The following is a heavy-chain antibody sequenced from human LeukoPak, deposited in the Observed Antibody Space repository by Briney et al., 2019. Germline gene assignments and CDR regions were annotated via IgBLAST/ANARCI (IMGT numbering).Heavy chain of an antibody. Sequence: PGGSLRLSCAASGFTFTSYWMHWVRHAPGKGLVWVSRIHSDGTSTSYADSVKGRFTISRDNAKNTLYLQMNSLRAEDSAVYYCARGGSTVGSYWGQGTLVTVSS. J-gene: IGHJ4*02. CDR1: GFTFTSYW. V-gene: IGHV3-74*01. D-gene: IGHD4-17*01. CDR2: IHSDGTST. CDR3: ARGGSTVGSY.